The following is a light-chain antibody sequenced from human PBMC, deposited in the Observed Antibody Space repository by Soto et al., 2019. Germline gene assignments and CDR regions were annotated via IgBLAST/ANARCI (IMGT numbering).Light chain of an antibody. Sequence: IVMTRSPATLSVSPGERATLSCRASQNIYSNVAWYQQRPGQAPRLLISRASTRAPGIPARFSGSGSGTEFTLTISSLKSEDFTVDSCLQYHNLWAFGQGTKVDIK. CDR1: QNIYSN. CDR3: LQYHNLWA. J-gene: IGKJ1*01. V-gene: IGKV3-15*01. CDR2: RAS.